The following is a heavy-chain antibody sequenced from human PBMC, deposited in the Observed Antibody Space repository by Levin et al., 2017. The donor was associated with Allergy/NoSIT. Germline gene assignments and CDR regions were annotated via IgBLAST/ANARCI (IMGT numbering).Heavy chain of an antibody. Sequence: PGGSLRLSCTVSGGSVSSGSYYWSWIRQPPGKGLEWIGYIYYSGSTNYNPSLKSRVTISVDTSKNQFSLKLSSVTAADTAVYYCARTNIVVVPAAYYYYYMDVWGKGTTVTVSS. D-gene: IGHD2-2*01. V-gene: IGHV4-61*01. CDR3: ARTNIVVVPAAYYYYYMDV. CDR1: GGSVSSGSYY. J-gene: IGHJ6*03. CDR2: IYYSGST.